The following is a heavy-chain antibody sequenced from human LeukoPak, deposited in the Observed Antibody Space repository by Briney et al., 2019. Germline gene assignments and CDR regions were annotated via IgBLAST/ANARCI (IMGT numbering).Heavy chain of an antibody. CDR2: INHSGST. J-gene: IGHJ4*02. V-gene: IGHV4-34*01. Sequence: SETLSLTCAVYGGSFSGYYWSWIRQPPGKGLEWIGEINHSGSTNYNPSLKSRVTISVDTSKNQFSLKLSSVTAADTAVYYCARGRRYNWNYRKRLGFDYWGQGTLVTVSS. CDR3: ARGRRYNWNYRKRLGFDY. CDR1: GGSFSGYY. D-gene: IGHD1-7*01.